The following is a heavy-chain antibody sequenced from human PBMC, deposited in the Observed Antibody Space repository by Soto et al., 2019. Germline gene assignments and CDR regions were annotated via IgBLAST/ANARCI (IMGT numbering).Heavy chain of an antibody. J-gene: IGHJ4*02. CDR2: IWYDGSNK. D-gene: IGHD2-2*01. CDR1: GFTFSSYG. Sequence: PGGSLRLSCAASGFTFSSYGMHWVRQAPGKGLEWVAVIWYDGSNKYYADSVKGRFTISRDNSKNTLYLQMNSLRAEDTAVYYCARHRYCSSTSCHYYFDYWGQGTLVTVSS. V-gene: IGHV3-33*01. CDR3: ARHRYCSSTSCHYYFDY.